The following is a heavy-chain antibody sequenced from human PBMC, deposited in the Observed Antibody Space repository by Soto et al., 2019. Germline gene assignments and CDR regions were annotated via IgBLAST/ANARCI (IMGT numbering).Heavy chain of an antibody. V-gene: IGHV4-30-4*01. J-gene: IGHJ4*02. CDR2: IFYTGTT. D-gene: IGHD3-3*01. CDR1: CCSINSSDYF. CDR3: AREPFLPRARHDY. Sequence: TLSLTSTVACCSINSSDYFWTWIRQSPGKGLEWMGYIFYTGTTYSTPSLKIRLIISIDTSKNQFFLGRTSVTSADSAVYYCAREPFLPRARHDYWGQGTLVTVSS.